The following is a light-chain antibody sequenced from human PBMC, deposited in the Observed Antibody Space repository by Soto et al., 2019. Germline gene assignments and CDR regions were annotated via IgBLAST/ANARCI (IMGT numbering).Light chain of an antibody. J-gene: IGKJ2*01. CDR2: KAS. Sequence: DIQMTQSPSTLSASVGDRVTITCRASQSISSWLAWYQQKPGKAPKLLIYKASSLESGVPSRFSGSGSGTEFTLTISSLQPDDFATDYCKQYNSYSPYTFGQGTKLAIK. CDR3: KQYNSYSPYT. V-gene: IGKV1-5*03. CDR1: QSISSW.